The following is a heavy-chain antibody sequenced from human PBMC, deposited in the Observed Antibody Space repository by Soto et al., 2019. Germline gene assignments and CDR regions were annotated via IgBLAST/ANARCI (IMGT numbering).Heavy chain of an antibody. CDR1: GYSFTTYR. J-gene: IGHJ6*02. CDR2: ISGYNGNT. Sequence: QVQLVQSRGEVKKPGASVKVSCKTSGYSFTTYRISWVRQAPGQGLEWMGWISGYNGNTNYAQKLQGRVTMTTDTSTSTAYMELRSLRSDDTAVYYCAREGPAPYYYYGMDVWGQGSTVTVSS. V-gene: IGHV1-18*01. CDR3: AREGPAPYYYYGMDV.